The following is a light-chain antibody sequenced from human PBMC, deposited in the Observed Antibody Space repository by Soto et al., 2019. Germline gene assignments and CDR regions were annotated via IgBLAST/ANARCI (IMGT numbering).Light chain of an antibody. V-gene: IGLV1-51*01. CDR3: GTWDTGLSAGV. Sequence: QSVLTQPPSVSASPGQKVTISCSGSNSNIVNNYEALYRQVPGTVLKLLIHHNYKRASGIPARFSASKSGTSATLGITGLQAGDEADYYCGTWDTGLSAGVFGGGTKLTVL. CDR2: HNY. J-gene: IGLJ3*02. CDR1: NSNIVNNY.